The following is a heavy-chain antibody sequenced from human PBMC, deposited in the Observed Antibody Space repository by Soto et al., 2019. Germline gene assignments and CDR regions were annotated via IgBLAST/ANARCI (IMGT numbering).Heavy chain of an antibody. CDR2: IKSKTDGGTT. D-gene: IGHD6-19*01. J-gene: IGHJ6*02. CDR3: TTGPRVDGTYYYGMDV. V-gene: IGHV3-15*01. Sequence: GGSLRLSCAASGFTFSNAWMSWVRQAPGKGLEWVGRIKSKTDGGTTDYAAPVKGRFTISRDDSKNTLYLQMNSLKTEDTAVYYCTTGPRVDGTYYYGMDVWGQGTTVTVSS. CDR1: GFTFSNAW.